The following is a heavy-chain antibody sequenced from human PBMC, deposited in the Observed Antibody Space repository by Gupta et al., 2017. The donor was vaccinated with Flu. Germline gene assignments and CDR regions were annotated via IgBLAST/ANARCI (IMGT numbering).Heavy chain of an antibody. CDR3: TRDQSGRVAAAGGFEY. J-gene: IGHJ4*02. V-gene: IGHV4-4*02. Sequence: QVQLQESGPGLVKPSGTLSLTCVVSGGSISTINWWSWVRQSPGKGLEWIGEIFHSGATNYNPSLKSRVTISVDKSKNQFSLNLKSVTAADTAVYYCTRDQSGRVAAAGGFEYWGQGTLVTVSS. D-gene: IGHD6-13*01. CDR2: IFHSGAT. CDR1: GGSISTINW.